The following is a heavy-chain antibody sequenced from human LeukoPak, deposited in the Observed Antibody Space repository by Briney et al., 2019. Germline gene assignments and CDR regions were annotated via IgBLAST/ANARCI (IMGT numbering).Heavy chain of an antibody. Sequence: GESLKISCQASGYTFTNYWIGWVRQMPGKGLEWMGIIYPTDSDTRYSPSFQGQVIISADKPITTAYLQWNSLKASDTAMYYCARRDRYSSSWSFDYWGQGTLVTVSS. D-gene: IGHD6-13*01. CDR3: ARRDRYSSSWSFDY. CDR2: IYPTDSDT. J-gene: IGHJ4*02. CDR1: GYTFTNYW. V-gene: IGHV5-51*01.